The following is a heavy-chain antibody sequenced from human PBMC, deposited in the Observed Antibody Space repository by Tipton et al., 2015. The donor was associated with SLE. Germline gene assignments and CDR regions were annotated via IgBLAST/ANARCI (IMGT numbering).Heavy chain of an antibody. CDR3: ARVALRVWFNRFDS. J-gene: IGHJ5*01. D-gene: IGHD2-15*01. Sequence: TLSLTCTVSGDSIDSYYWSWIRQPPGKGLEWIGSIYYSGSTYYNPSLKSRVTISVDTSKNQFSLKLSSVTAAETAVYYCARVALRVWFNRFDSWGQGTLVTVSS. V-gene: IGHV4-59*05. CDR1: GDSIDSYY. CDR2: IYYSGST.